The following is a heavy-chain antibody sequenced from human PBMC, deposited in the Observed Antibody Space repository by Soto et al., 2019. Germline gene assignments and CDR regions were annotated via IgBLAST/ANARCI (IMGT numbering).Heavy chain of an antibody. Sequence: SETLSLTCTVSGGSISSYYWSWIRQPPGKGLEWIGYIYYSGSTNYNPSLESRVTISVDTSKNQFSLKLSPVTAADTAVFYCAKEGFGLGGLPGPLDYWGKGTLVPVSP. CDR1: GGSISSYY. D-gene: IGHD3-16*01. CDR3: AKEGFGLGGLPGPLDY. CDR2: IYYSGST. V-gene: IGHV4-59*01. J-gene: IGHJ4*02.